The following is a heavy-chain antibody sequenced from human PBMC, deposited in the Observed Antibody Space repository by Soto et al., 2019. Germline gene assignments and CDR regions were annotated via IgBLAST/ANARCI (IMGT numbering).Heavy chain of an antibody. CDR3: ARGGYGGNSEDYFDY. D-gene: IGHD2-21*02. V-gene: IGHV4-59*01. CDR1: GGSISSYY. CDR2: IYYSGST. Sequence: QVQLQESGPGLVKPSETLSLTCTVSGGSISSYYWSWIRQPPGKGLEWIGYIYYSGSTNYNPSLTRRVTISVDTSKNQFSLKLSSVTAADTAVYYCARGGYGGNSEDYFDYWGQGTLVTVSS. J-gene: IGHJ4*02.